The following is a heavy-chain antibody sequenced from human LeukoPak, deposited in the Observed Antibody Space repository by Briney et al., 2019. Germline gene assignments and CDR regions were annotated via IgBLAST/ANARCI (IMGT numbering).Heavy chain of an antibody. D-gene: IGHD3-22*01. CDR2: VSGSGDET. Sequence: GGSLRLSCAASGFTFTTYAMTWVRQAPGKGLEWVSAVSGSGDETYYADSVRGRFTISRDNSENTLYLQMNSLRAEDTAVYYCAKMGDSSGYYAIDSWGQGTLVTVSS. V-gene: IGHV3-23*01. CDR3: AKMGDSSGYYAIDS. J-gene: IGHJ4*02. CDR1: GFTFTTYA.